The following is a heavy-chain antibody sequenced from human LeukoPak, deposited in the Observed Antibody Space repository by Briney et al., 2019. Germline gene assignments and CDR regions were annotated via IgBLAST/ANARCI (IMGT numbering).Heavy chain of an antibody. Sequence: SKTLSLTCTVSGGSISSSSYYWGWIRQPPGKGLEWIGSIYYSGSTYYNPSLKSRVTISVDTSKNQFSLKLSSVTAADTAVYYCARSGIAVAGEFDYWGQGTLVTVSS. CDR3: ARSGIAVAGEFDY. CDR1: GGSISSSSYY. V-gene: IGHV4-39*07. J-gene: IGHJ4*02. D-gene: IGHD6-19*01. CDR2: IYYSGST.